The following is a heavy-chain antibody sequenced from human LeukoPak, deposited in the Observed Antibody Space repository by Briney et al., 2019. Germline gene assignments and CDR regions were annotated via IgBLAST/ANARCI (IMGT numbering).Heavy chain of an antibody. CDR2: IRSSDRST. V-gene: IGHV3-23*01. J-gene: IGHJ4*02. D-gene: IGHD6-19*01. Sequence: GGSLRLSCVASGFTFSSYAMTWVRQAPGRGLEWVSTIRSSDRSTIYADSVQGRFTISRDNSKNTLYLQMNGLGAEDTAVYYCARSAVGHNFDYWGQGTLVTVSS. CDR1: GFTFSSYA. CDR3: ARSAVGHNFDY.